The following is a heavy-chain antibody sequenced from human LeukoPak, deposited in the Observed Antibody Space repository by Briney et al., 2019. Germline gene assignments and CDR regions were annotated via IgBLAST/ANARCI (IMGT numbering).Heavy chain of an antibody. CDR2: ISGCGGST. D-gene: IGHD3-22*01. V-gene: IGHV3-23*01. CDR3: AKDRGHYYDSSGYYAS. J-gene: IGHJ5*02. Sequence: GGSLRLSCAASGFTFSGYAMSWVRQAPGKGLEWVSAISGCGGSTYYADSVKGRFTISRDNSKNTLYLQMNSLRAEDTAVYYCAKDRGHYYDSSGYYASWGQGTLVTVSS. CDR1: GFTFSGYA.